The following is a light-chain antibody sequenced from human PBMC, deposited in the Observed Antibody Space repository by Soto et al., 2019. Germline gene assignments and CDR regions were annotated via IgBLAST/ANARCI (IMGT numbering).Light chain of an antibody. CDR1: SSYVGGYNY. V-gene: IGLV2-14*03. Sequence: QSALTQPASVSGSPGQSITISCTGTSSYVGGYNYVSWYQQHPGKAPKLMIYDVSNRPSGVSNRFSGSKSGNTASLTISGLQAEDEADYYCSSYTSSRTLVFGGGTKLTVL. CDR3: SSYTSSRTLV. CDR2: DVS. J-gene: IGLJ2*01.